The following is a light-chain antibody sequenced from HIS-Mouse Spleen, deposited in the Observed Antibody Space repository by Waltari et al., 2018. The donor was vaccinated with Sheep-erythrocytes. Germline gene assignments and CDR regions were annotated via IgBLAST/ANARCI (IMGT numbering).Light chain of an antibody. V-gene: IGLV2-23*01. Sequence: QSALPQPPSVSGSPGQSITISCTGTSSDVGSYNLVSWYQQHPGKAPKLMIYEGSKRPSGVSNRFSCSKSGNTASLTISGLQAEDEADYYCCSYAGSSTVVFGGGTKLTVL. CDR3: CSYAGSSTVV. CDR1: SSDVGSYNL. J-gene: IGLJ2*01. CDR2: EGS.